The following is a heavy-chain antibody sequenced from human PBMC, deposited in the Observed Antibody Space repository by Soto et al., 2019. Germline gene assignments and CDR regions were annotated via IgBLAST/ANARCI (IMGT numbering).Heavy chain of an antibody. Sequence: PGGSLRLSCAASGFTFSSYSMNWVRQAPGKGLEWVSSISSSSSCIYYADSVKGRFTISRDNAKNSLYLQMNSLRAEDTAVYYCARVLGRDGYSYDYWGQGTLVTVSS. CDR2: ISSSSSCI. CDR1: GFTFSSYS. V-gene: IGHV3-21*01. J-gene: IGHJ4*02. CDR3: ARVLGRDGYSYDY. D-gene: IGHD4-4*01.